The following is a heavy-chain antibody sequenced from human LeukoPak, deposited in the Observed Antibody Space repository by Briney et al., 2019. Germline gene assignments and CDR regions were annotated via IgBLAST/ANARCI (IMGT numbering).Heavy chain of an antibody. J-gene: IGHJ4*02. CDR3: ARGDSSSSPYYFDY. Sequence: PETLSLTCAVYGGSFSGYYWSWIRQPPGKGLEWIGEINHSGSTNYNPSLKSRVTISVDTSKNQCSLKLSSVTAADTAVYYCARGDSSSSPYYFDYWGQGTLVTVSS. CDR1: GGSFSGYY. D-gene: IGHD6-6*01. V-gene: IGHV4-34*01. CDR2: INHSGST.